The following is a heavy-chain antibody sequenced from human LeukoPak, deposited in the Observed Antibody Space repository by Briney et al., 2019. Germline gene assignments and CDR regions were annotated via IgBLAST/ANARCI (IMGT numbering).Heavy chain of an antibody. Sequence: AXVKVSCKASGGTFSNYAINWVRQAPGQGLEWMGGIISFFGTTNYAQNFQGRVKITADESTGTAYMELSSLRSEDTAVYYCARDLRYDSSGHYYLPTPWGQGTRVTVSS. CDR2: IISFFGTT. CDR3: ARDLRYDSSGHYYLPTP. CDR1: GGTFSNYA. J-gene: IGHJ5*02. V-gene: IGHV1-69*01. D-gene: IGHD3-22*01.